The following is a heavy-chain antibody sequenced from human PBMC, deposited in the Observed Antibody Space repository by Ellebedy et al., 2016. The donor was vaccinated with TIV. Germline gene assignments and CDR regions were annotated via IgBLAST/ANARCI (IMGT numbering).Heavy chain of an antibody. Sequence: GESLKISCKTSEYSFTSHRVAWVRQTPGKGLEWVGIIYPGDSEARYSPSFEGQVTISVDKSIDTAYLEWSSLKASDTAVYYCARAYSNAWYEDCWGQGTLVTVSS. CDR2: IYPGDSEA. J-gene: IGHJ4*01. D-gene: IGHD3-16*01. V-gene: IGHV5-51*01. CDR1: EYSFTSHR. CDR3: ARAYSNAWYEDC.